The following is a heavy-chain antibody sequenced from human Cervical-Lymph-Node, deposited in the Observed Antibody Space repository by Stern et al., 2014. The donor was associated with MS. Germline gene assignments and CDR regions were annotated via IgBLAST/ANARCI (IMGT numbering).Heavy chain of an antibody. V-gene: IGHV4-59*08. CDR3: ARHVLYIGNYFYYGMDV. CDR2: VPYKGGT. D-gene: IGHD5-12*01. J-gene: IGHJ6*02. Sequence: QVQLQESGPGLVKPSETLSLTCTVSGGSISDYYWSWIRQPPGKGLEWLGYVPYKGGTNYQPSLKSRVTISVDLSKKQVSLKLSSVTAADTAVYYCARHVLYIGNYFYYGMDVWGQGTTVTVSS. CDR1: GGSISDYY.